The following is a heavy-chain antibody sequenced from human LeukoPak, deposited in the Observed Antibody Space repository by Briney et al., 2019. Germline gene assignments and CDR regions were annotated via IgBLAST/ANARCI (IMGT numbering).Heavy chain of an antibody. CDR2: ISSDGSNK. V-gene: IGHV3-30-3*01. D-gene: IGHD6-19*01. CDR1: GFTFSSYA. CDR3: AEAHSSGWYYFDH. Sequence: PGGSLRLSSAASGFTFSSYAMHWVRQAPGKGLEWVAVISSDGSNKYYADSVGVRFTISRDSSNSMLYLQVNSLRAEDTAVYYCAEAHSSGWYYFDHWGQGTLVTVSS. J-gene: IGHJ4*02.